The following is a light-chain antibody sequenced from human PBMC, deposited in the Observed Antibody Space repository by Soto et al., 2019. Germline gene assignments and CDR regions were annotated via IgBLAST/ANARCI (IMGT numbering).Light chain of an antibody. CDR1: QSVLSSSNNKNY. V-gene: IGKV4-1*01. CDR2: WAS. CDR3: QQYYSTPWT. J-gene: IGKJ1*01. Sequence: DIVMTQSPDSLAVSLGERATINCKSSQSVLSSSNNKNYLAWYQQKPGQPPKLLIYWASTRESGVPDRFSGSGSGTDFTLTISSLQTEDVAFYYCQQYYSTPWTFGKGTKVEIK.